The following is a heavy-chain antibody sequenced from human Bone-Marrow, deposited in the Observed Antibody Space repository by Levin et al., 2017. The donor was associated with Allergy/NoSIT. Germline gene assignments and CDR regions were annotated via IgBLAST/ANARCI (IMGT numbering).Heavy chain of an antibody. Sequence: GGSLRLSCTASGFPFSSYGMHWVRQGPGKGLEWVAYIWYDGSNTYYADSVKGRFTISRDNSKNTAYLQMNSLRADDTATYYSARDRAGSDFCFWGQGTLVTVSS. CDR3: ARDRAGSDFCF. V-gene: IGHV3-33*01. D-gene: IGHD2-21*02. J-gene: IGHJ4*02. CDR2: IWYDGSNT. CDR1: GFPFSSYG.